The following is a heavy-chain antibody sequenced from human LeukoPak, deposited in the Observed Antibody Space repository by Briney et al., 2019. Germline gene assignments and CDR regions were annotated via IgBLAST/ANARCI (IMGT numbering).Heavy chain of an antibody. V-gene: IGHV4-30-2*01. D-gene: IGHD2-2*01. Sequence: PSQTLSLTCAVSGGSSSSGGYSWSWIRQPPGKGREWIGYIYHSGSTYYNPSLKSRVTISVDRSKNQFSLKLSSVTAADTAVYYCARAHASLGFIDYWGQGTLVTVSS. CDR2: IYHSGST. CDR3: ARAHASLGFIDY. CDR1: GGSSSSGGYS. J-gene: IGHJ4*02.